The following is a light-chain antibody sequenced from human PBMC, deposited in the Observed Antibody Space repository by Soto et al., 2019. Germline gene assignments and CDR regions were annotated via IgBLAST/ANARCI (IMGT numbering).Light chain of an antibody. J-gene: IGKJ5*01. Sequence: EIVLTQSPGTLSLSPGERATLSCRASQSVSSRLAWYQHKPGQAPRLLISGASSRATGIPDRFSGSGSGTDFPLSISSLQSEDFAVYYCQQYNNWPPITFGQGTRLQIK. V-gene: IGKV3D-15*01. CDR1: QSVSSR. CDR2: GAS. CDR3: QQYNNWPPIT.